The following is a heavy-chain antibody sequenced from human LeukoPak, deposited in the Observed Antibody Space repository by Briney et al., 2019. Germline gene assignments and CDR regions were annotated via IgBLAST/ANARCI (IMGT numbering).Heavy chain of an antibody. J-gene: IGHJ6*02. CDR2: ISWNSGSV. Sequence: PGGSLRLSCAASGFTFDDYAMHWVRQAPGKGLEWVSGISWNSGSVGYADSVKGRFTISRDNAKNSLYLQMNSLRAEDTAVYYCARDLRSIAAAGTYYYYGMDVWGQGTTVTVSS. V-gene: IGHV3-9*01. CDR3: ARDLRSIAAAGTYYYYGMDV. CDR1: GFTFDDYA. D-gene: IGHD6-13*01.